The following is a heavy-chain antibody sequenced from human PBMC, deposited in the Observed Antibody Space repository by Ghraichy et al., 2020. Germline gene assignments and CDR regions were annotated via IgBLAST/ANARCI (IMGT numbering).Heavy chain of an antibody. CDR3: ARVSTPIILPTRLRTGWLDP. D-gene: IGHD3/OR15-3a*01. Sequence: GSLRLSCGVFGGSFNDDFWSWIRQPPGKGLEWIGEINSGGSTNYNSSLKSRVTLSVDSSKNQMSLKMNSVTAADTAVYYCARVSTPIILPTRLRTGWLDPWGQGILVTVSS. V-gene: IGHV4-34*01. CDR2: INSGGST. J-gene: IGHJ5*02. CDR1: GGSFNDDF.